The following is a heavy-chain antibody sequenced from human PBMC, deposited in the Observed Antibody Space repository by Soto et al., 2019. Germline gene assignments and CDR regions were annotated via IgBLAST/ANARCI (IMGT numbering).Heavy chain of an antibody. J-gene: IGHJ6*02. CDR1: GYTFTGYY. CDR2: INPNSGGT. Sequence: ASVKVSCKASGYTFTGYYMHWVRQAPGQGLEWMGWINPNSGGTNYAQKFQGWVTMTRDTSISTAYMELSRLRSDDTAGYYCARGDVAAAVLPIFYYYGMDVWGQGTTVTVSS. D-gene: IGHD6-13*01. V-gene: IGHV1-2*04. CDR3: ARGDVAAAVLPIFYYYGMDV.